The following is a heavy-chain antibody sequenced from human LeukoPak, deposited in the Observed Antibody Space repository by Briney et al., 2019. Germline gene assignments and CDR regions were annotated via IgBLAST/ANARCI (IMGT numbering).Heavy chain of an antibody. D-gene: IGHD3-16*01. CDR1: GFTFSNSA. Sequence: GGSLRLYCEASGFTFSNSAMSWVRQAPGKGLEWVSGISASGHYTYNADSAKGRFTISRDNSKNTLYLQMNSLRAEDTALYYCAKDGSWGDYYFYFYIDVWGKGTTVTVSS. J-gene: IGHJ6*03. CDR2: ISASGHYT. V-gene: IGHV3-23*01. CDR3: AKDGSWGDYYFYFYIDV.